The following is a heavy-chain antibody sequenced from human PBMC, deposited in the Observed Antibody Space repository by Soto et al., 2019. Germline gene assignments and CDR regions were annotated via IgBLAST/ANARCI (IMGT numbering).Heavy chain of an antibody. CDR2: INHSGST. D-gene: IGHD5-12*01. Sequence: QVQLQQWGAGLLKPSETLSLTCAVYGGSFSGYYWSWIRQPPGKGLELIGEINHSGSTNYNPSLKRRFTISVDTSKNQFSLKLSSVTAADTAVYYCARGVATVVTSYFDYWGQGTLVTVS. J-gene: IGHJ4*02. CDR3: ARGVATVVTSYFDY. V-gene: IGHV4-34*01. CDR1: GGSFSGYY.